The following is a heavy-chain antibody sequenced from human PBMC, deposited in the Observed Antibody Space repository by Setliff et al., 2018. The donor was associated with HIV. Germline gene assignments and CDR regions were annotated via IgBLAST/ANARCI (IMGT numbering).Heavy chain of an antibody. V-gene: IGHV1-69*13. D-gene: IGHD3-22*01. Sequence: ASVKVSCKASGGTFSSYAISWVRQAPGQGLEWMGGIIPIFGTANYAQKFQGRVTITADESTSTAYMELSSLRSEDTAVYYCARVLLGYYYDSSGYHFDYWGQGTLVTVSS. CDR1: GGTFSSYA. CDR3: ARVLLGYYYDSSGYHFDY. CDR2: IIPIFGTA. J-gene: IGHJ4*02.